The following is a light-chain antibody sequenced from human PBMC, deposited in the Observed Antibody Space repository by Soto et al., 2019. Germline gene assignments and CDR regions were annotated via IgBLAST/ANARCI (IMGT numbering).Light chain of an antibody. CDR3: QKYYIDTLS. CDR1: QSVLATSSNKNY. J-gene: IGKJ4*01. Sequence: DIVMTQSPDSLSVSLGERATINCKSSQSVLATSSNKNYLAWYQHKPGQPPKLLFYWASLRESGVPERFSGSRSGTDLTLSISNVQAEDVAAYYCQKYYIDTLSFGGGPKVEIK. CDR2: WAS. V-gene: IGKV4-1*01.